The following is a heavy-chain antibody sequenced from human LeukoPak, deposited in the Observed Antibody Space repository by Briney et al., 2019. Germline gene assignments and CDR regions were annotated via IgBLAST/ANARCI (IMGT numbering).Heavy chain of an antibody. V-gene: IGHV1-69*04. CDR1: GGTFSSYA. Sequence: ASVKVSCKASGGTFSSYAISWVRQAPGQGLEWMGRIIPILGIPNYAQKFQGRVTITADKSTTTAYMELSSLRSEDTAVYYCATEAVVVVTARDYWYFDLWGRGTLVTVSS. D-gene: IGHD2-21*02. CDR2: IIPILGIP. J-gene: IGHJ2*01. CDR3: ATEAVVVVTARDYWYFDL.